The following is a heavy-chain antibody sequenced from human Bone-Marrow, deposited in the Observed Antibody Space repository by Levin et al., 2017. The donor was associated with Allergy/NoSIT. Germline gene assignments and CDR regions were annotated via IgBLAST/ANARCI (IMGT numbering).Heavy chain of an antibody. CDR3: ARRTTLQLWFY. Sequence: ASETLSLTCSVSGTSITSNGFYWGWIRQPPGGGLEWIGSVFRGGTAYNPSFKSRVIVSLDTYRNQFSLRLRSATAADTAVYFCARRTTLQLWFYWGQGAPVTVSS. D-gene: IGHD3-10*01. CDR2: VFRGGT. J-gene: IGHJ4*02. CDR1: GTSITSNGFY. V-gene: IGHV4-39*01.